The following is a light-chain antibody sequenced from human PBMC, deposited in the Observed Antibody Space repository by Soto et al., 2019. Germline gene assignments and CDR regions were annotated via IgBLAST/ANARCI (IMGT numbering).Light chain of an antibody. CDR1: SSNIGSNY. V-gene: IGLV1-47*01. J-gene: IGLJ2*01. Sequence: QSVLTQPPSASGTPGQRVTISCSGSSSNIGSNYVYWYQQLPGTAPKLRIYRNNQRPSGVPDRFSGSKSGTPASLAISGLRSEDEADYYCAAWDDSLSGPVFGGGTKLTVL. CDR3: AAWDDSLSGPV. CDR2: RNN.